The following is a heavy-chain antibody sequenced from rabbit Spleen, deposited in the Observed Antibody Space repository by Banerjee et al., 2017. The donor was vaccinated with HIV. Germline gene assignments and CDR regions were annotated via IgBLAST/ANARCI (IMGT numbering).Heavy chain of an antibody. V-gene: IGHV1S40*01. J-gene: IGHJ4*01. CDR1: GFSFSSGYY. CDR3: ARGFYTYDDYVNRYGAYFNL. Sequence: QSLEESGGGLVQPEGSLTLTCKASGFSFSSGYYMCWVRQAPGKGLEWIACIVAGSSGSPYYASWAKGRFTISKTSSTTMTLQMTSLTAADTATYFCARGFYTYDDYVNRYGAYFNLWGQGTLVTVS. CDR2: IVAGSSGSP. D-gene: IGHD2-1*01.